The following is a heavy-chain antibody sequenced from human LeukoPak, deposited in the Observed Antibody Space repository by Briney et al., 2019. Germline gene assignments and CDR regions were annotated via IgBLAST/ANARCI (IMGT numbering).Heavy chain of an antibody. V-gene: IGHV3-7*01. CDR3: ARAQAYYYYYGMDV. Sequence: GGSLRLSCAASGFTFSSYWMSWVRQAPGKGLEWVANIKQDGSEKYYVDSVKGRFTISRDNAKNSLYLQTNSLRAEDTAVYYCARAQAYYYYYGMDVWGQGTTVTVSS. J-gene: IGHJ6*02. CDR1: GFTFSSYW. CDR2: IKQDGSEK.